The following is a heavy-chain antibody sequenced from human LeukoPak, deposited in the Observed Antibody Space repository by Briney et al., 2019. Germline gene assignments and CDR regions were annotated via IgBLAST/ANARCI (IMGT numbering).Heavy chain of an antibody. D-gene: IGHD5-24*01. J-gene: IGHJ4*02. CDR1: GYTFTSYY. CDR2: INSSGGST. Sequence: ASVKVSFKASGYTFTSYYMHWVRQAPAQGLEWMGIINSSGGSTSYAQKFEGRVTMTSDMSTSTVYMELSSLRSEDTGVYYCARGDGYYFDYWGQGTLVTVSS. CDR3: ARGDGYYFDY. V-gene: IGHV1-46*01.